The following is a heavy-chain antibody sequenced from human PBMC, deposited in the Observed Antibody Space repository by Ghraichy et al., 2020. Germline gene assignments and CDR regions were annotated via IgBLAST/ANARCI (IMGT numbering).Heavy chain of an antibody. Sequence: GGSLRLSCAASGFTFSSYAMSWVRQAPGKGLEWVSAISGSGGSTYYADSVKGRFTISRDNSKNTLYLQMNSLRAEDTAVYYCAKDPILTHCSSTSCKRGDAFDIWGQGTMVTVSS. CDR1: GFTFSSYA. J-gene: IGHJ3*02. D-gene: IGHD2-2*01. V-gene: IGHV3-23*01. CDR3: AKDPILTHCSSTSCKRGDAFDI. CDR2: ISGSGGST.